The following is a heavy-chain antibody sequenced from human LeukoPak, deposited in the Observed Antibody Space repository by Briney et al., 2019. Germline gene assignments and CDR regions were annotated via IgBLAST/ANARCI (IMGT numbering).Heavy chain of an antibody. V-gene: IGHV1-24*01. D-gene: IGHD2-8*01. CDR3: ARDSRGYCSKGACYSIDY. CDR1: GYTLTELS. Sequence: ASVKVSCKVSGYTLTELSMHWVRQAPGKGLEWMGGFDPEDGETIYAQKLQGRVTMTTDTSTSTAYMELRSLGSDDTAVYYCARDSRGYCSKGACYSIDYWGQGTLVTVSS. CDR2: FDPEDGET. J-gene: IGHJ4*02.